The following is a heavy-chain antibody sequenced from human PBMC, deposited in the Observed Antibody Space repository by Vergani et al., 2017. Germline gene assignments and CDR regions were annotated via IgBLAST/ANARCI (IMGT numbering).Heavy chain of an antibody. Sequence: QVQLQESGPGLVKPSETLSLTCTVSGGSISSYYWSWIRQPPGKGLEWIGYIYYSGSTNYNPSLKSRVTISVDTSKNQFSLKLSSVTAADTAVYYCSRDGDYGHYGGFDYWGQGTLVTVSS. J-gene: IGHJ4*02. CDR1: GGSISSYY. V-gene: IGHV4-59*01. D-gene: IGHD4-17*01. CDR2: IYYSGST. CDR3: SRDGDYGHYGGFDY.